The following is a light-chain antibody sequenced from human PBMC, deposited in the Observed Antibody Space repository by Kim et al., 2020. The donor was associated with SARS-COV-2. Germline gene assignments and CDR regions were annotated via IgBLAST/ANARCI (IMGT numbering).Light chain of an antibody. CDR3: QAWDSSTAV. V-gene: IGLV3-1*01. CDR2: QDS. J-gene: IGLJ3*02. CDR1: KLGDKY. Sequence: SYELPQPPSVSVSPGQTASITCSGDKLGDKYACWYQQKPGQSPVLVIYQDSKRPSGIPERFSGPNSGNTATLTISGTQAMDEADYYCQAWDSSTAVFGGG.